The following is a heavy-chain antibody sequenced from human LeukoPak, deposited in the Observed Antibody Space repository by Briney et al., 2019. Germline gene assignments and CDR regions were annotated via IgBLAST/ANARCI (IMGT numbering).Heavy chain of an antibody. V-gene: IGHV3-48*02. J-gene: IGHJ4*02. CDR2: IRDGGDGGTI. CDR1: GFNFNGYS. CDR3: ARDLHRRYFDK. Sequence: GGSLRLSCVDSGFNFNGYSMNWVGQAPGKEVEWMSHIRDGGDGGTIYYADCVRERFTDSREEGRPSLYLQMNSLRDEDTATYYCARDLHRRYFDKWGQGTLVTVSS.